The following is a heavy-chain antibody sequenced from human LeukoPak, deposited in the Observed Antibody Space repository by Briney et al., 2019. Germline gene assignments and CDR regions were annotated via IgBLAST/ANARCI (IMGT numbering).Heavy chain of an antibody. Sequence: SGPTLVNPTQTLTLTCTFSGFSLSTSGVGVGWIRQPPGKALEWLALIYWDDDKRYSPSLKSRLTITKDTSKNQVVLTMTNMDPVDTATYYCAHSTLWFGELLGPEYFQHWGQGTLVTVSS. J-gene: IGHJ1*01. CDR1: GFSLSTSGVG. CDR2: IYWDDDK. D-gene: IGHD3-10*01. V-gene: IGHV2-5*02. CDR3: AHSTLWFGELLGPEYFQH.